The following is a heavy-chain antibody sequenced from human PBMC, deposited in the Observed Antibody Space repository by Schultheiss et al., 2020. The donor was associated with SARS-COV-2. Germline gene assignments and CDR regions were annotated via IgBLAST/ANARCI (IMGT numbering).Heavy chain of an antibody. J-gene: IGHJ4*02. V-gene: IGHV4-39*01. CDR3: ARQGQRGEDY. CDR1: GGSISSSSYY. Sequence: SETLSLTCTVSGGSISSSSYYWGWIRQPPGKGLEWIGYIYYSGSTYYNPSLKSRVTISVDTSKNQFSLKLNSVTAADTAVYYCARQGQRGEDYWGQGTLVTVSS. CDR2: IYYSGST.